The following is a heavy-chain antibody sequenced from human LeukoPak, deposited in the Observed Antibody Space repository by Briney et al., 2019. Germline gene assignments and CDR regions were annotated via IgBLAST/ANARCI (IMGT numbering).Heavy chain of an antibody. CDR1: GFTFSSYG. V-gene: IGHV3-33*06. D-gene: IGHD2-2*01. CDR3: AKELLVVPAAMGSMGYFDY. Sequence: PGGSLRLSCAASGFTFSSYGMHWVRQAPGKGLEWVAVIWYDGSNKYYADSVKGRFTISRDNSKNTLYLQMNSLRAEDTAVYYCAKELLVVPAAMGSMGYFDYWGQGTLVTVSS. J-gene: IGHJ4*02. CDR2: IWYDGSNK.